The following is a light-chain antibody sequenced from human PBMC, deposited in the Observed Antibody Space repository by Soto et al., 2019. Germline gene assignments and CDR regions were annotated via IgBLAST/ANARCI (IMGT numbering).Light chain of an antibody. CDR2: DGS. V-gene: IGKV1-12*01. CDR1: RGVSKW. CDR3: QQANRFPFT. Sequence: DIQMTQSPSSVSASVGDRVTIACRASRGVSKWLAWYQQKPGKAPKLLIYDGSILQSGVPSRFSVSGSGTDFTLTISSLQPEDFATYYCQQANRFPFTFGPGTKVDVK. J-gene: IGKJ3*01.